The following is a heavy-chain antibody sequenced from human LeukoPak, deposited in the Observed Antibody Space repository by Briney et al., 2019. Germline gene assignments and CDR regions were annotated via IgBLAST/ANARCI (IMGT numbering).Heavy chain of an antibody. Sequence: ASVKVSCKASGYTYTSYYMHWVRQAPGQGLEWMGIISPSGGSTSYAQKFQGRVTMTRDMSTSTVYMELSSLRSEDTAVYYCAREYYYDSSGYSVLGYWGQGTLVTVSS. CDR3: AREYYYDSSGYSVLGY. CDR2: ISPSGGST. J-gene: IGHJ4*02. D-gene: IGHD3-22*01. V-gene: IGHV1-46*01. CDR1: GYTYTSYY.